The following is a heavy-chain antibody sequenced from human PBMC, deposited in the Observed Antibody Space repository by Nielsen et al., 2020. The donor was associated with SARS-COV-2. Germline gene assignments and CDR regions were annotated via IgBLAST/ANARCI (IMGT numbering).Heavy chain of an antibody. J-gene: IGHJ6*02. CDR3: VTGGQWLVRHPYGMEV. V-gene: IGHV3-30*03. D-gene: IGHD6-19*01. Sequence: GESLKISCAASGLTFSIYSMMWVRQAPGKGLEWVAVISSDGSEKYYADSVEGRFTISRDNSNNTLYLHMNSLRVEDTAVYYCVTGGQWLVRHPYGMEVWGQGTTVTVSS. CDR2: ISSDGSEK. CDR1: GLTFSIYS.